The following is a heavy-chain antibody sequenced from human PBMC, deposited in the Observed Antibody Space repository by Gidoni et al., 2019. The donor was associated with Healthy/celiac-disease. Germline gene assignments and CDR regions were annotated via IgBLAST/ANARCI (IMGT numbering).Heavy chain of an antibody. CDR3: ARPVFIAAAGFYFDY. CDR2: IYPGDSDT. CDR1: GYSFTSYW. J-gene: IGHJ4*02. D-gene: IGHD6-13*01. Sequence: EVQLVQSGAEVKKPGESLMISCKGSGYSFTSYWIGWVRQIPGKGLEWMGIIYPGDSDTRYSPSFQGQVTISADKSISTAYLQWSSLKASDTAMYYCARPVFIAAAGFYFDYWGQGTLVTVSS. V-gene: IGHV5-51*01.